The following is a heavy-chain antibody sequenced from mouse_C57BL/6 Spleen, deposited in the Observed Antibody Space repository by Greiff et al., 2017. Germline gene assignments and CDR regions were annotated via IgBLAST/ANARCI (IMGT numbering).Heavy chain of an antibody. CDR2: IYPSDSAT. J-gene: IGHJ2*01. CDR1: GYTFTSYG. D-gene: IGHD1-1*01. Sequence: VQLQQSGAELVRPGASVKLSCKASGYTFTSYGINWVKQRPIQGLEWIGEIYPSDSATHYNQKFKDKATLTVDKSSSTAYMQLSSLTSEDSAVYYCVRFYAGSSDYWGQGTTLTVSS. V-gene: IGHV1-52*01. CDR3: VRFYAGSSDY.